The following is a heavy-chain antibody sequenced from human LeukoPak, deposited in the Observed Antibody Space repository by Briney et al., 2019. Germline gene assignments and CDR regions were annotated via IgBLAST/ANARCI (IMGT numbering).Heavy chain of an antibody. CDR1: GFTFSSYA. Sequence: PGGSLRLSCAASGFTFSSYAVHWVRQAPGKGLGWVAVLPYDGNNKYYADSVKGRFTISRDNSNNTLFLQMNSLRAEDTAVYYCARAGVIVSGTLVNSFDYWGQGTLVTVSS. J-gene: IGHJ4*02. CDR2: LPYDGNNK. CDR3: ARAGVIVSGTLVNSFDY. V-gene: IGHV3-30*04. D-gene: IGHD6-19*01.